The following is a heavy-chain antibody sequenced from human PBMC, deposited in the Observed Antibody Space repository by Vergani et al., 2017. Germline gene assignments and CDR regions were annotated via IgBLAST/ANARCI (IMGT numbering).Heavy chain of an antibody. Sequence: QVQLQESGPGLVKPSETLSLTCTVSGGSISSYYWSWIRQHPGKGLEWIGYIYYSGSTYYNPSLKSRVTISVDTSKNQFSLKLSSVTAADTAVYYCARWDSSSVGLDYWGQGTLVTVSS. CDR2: IYYSGST. J-gene: IGHJ4*02. D-gene: IGHD6-13*01. CDR1: GGSISSYY. CDR3: ARWDSSSVGLDY. V-gene: IGHV4-59*06.